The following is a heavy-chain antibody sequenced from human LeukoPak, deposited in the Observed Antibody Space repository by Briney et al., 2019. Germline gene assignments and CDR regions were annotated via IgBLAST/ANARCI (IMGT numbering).Heavy chain of an antibody. D-gene: IGHD3-3*01. CDR2: LSGSGFTI. V-gene: IGHV3-23*01. J-gene: IGHJ4*02. CDR1: GFTFSSYA. Sequence: GGSLRLSCAASGFTFSSYAMSWVRQAPGKGLEWVSYLSGSGFTIYYADSVKGRFTISRDNSKNTLYLQMNSLRAEDTAVYYCAKDAGNDFWSGYYRDWGQGTLVTVSS. CDR3: AKDAGNDFWSGYYRD.